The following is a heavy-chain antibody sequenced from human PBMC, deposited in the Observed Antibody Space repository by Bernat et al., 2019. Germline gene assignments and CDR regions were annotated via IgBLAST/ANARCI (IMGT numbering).Heavy chain of an antibody. Sequence: QVQLVESGGGVVQPGRSLRLSCAASGFTFSSYGMHWVRQAPGKGLEWVAVISYDGSNKYYADSVKGRFTISRDNSKNTLYLQMNSLRAEDTAVYYCAKAPAGSGWYFDYWGQGTLVTFSS. CDR1: GFTFSSYG. V-gene: IGHV3-30*18. CDR3: AKAPAGSGWYFDY. D-gene: IGHD6-19*01. CDR2: ISYDGSNK. J-gene: IGHJ4*02.